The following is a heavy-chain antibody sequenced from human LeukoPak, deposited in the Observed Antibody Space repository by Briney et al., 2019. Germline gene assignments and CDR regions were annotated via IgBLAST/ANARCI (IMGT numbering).Heavy chain of an antibody. J-gene: IGHJ6*03. V-gene: IGHV4-31*03. CDR1: GGSISSGGYY. Sequence: PSETLSLTCTVSGGSISSGGYYWSWIRQHPGKGLKWIGYIYYSGSTYYNPSLKSRVTISVDTSKNQFSLKLSSVTAADTAVYYCARETHYYHYYMDVWGKGTTVTVSS. CDR2: IYYSGST. CDR3: ARETHYYHYYMDV.